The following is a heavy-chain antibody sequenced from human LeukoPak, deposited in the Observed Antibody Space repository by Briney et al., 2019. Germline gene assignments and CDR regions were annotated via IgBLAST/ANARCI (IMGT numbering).Heavy chain of an antibody. D-gene: IGHD6-13*01. CDR3: ARAGLYSSSSYFDY. J-gene: IGHJ4*02. CDR1: GFTFSSYS. CDR2: ISSSSSTI. V-gene: IGHV3-48*04. Sequence: GGSLRLSCAASGFTFSSYSMNWVRQAPGKGLEWVSYISSSSSTIYYADSVKGRFTISRDNAKNSLYLQMNSLRAEDTAVHYCARAGLYSSSSYFDYWGQGTLVPSPQ.